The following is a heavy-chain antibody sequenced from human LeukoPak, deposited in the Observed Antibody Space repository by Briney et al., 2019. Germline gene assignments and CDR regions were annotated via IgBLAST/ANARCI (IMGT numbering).Heavy chain of an antibody. Sequence: SGGSLRLSCAASGLTFRNYWMSWVRQAPGKGLEWVANIKQDGTEKYYVDSVKGRFTISRDNANNSLCLQMNSLRDEDTAVYYCARVLYGDYVGWFDPWGQGTLVTVSS. CDR1: GLTFRNYW. D-gene: IGHD4-17*01. CDR3: ARVLYGDYVGWFDP. CDR2: IKQDGTEK. V-gene: IGHV3-7*03. J-gene: IGHJ5*02.